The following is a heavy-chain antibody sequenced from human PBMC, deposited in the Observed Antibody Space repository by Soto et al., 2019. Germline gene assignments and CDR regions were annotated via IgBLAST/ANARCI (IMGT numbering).Heavy chain of an antibody. CDR3: AKIRPFGPMVHYGPFWDY. CDR2: ISGSGGST. Sequence: GGSLRLSCAASGFTFSSYAMSWVRQAPGKGLEWVSAISGSGGSTYYADSVKGRFTISRDNSKNTLYLQMNSLRAEDTAVYYCAKIRPFGPMVHYGPFWDYWGQGTLVTVSS. V-gene: IGHV3-23*01. D-gene: IGHD3-10*01. J-gene: IGHJ4*02. CDR1: GFTFSSYA.